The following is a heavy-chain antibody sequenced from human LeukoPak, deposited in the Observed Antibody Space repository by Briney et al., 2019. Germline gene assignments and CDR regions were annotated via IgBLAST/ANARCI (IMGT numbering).Heavy chain of an antibody. D-gene: IGHD6-13*01. Sequence: SETLSLTCTVSGGSISSYYWRWIRQPPAKELAWIGYIYTSGSTNYNPSLKSRVTISVDTSKNQFSLKLSSVTAADTAVYYCATALIAAAGAFDIWGQGTMVTVSS. CDR2: IYTSGST. J-gene: IGHJ3*02. V-gene: IGHV4-4*09. CDR1: GGSISSYY. CDR3: ATALIAAAGAFDI.